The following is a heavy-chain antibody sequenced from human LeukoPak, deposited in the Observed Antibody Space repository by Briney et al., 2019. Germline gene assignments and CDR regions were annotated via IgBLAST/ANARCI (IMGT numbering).Heavy chain of an antibody. Sequence: ASVKVSCKASGYTFTSYDINWVRQATGQGLEWMGWMNPNSGNTGYAQKFQGRVTMTRNTSISTAYMELSSLRSEDTAVYDCARDPAVPAAMRGGWGQGTLVTVSS. CDR1: GYTFTSYD. V-gene: IGHV1-8*01. CDR3: ARDPAVPAAMRGG. J-gene: IGHJ4*02. CDR2: MNPNSGNT. D-gene: IGHD2-2*01.